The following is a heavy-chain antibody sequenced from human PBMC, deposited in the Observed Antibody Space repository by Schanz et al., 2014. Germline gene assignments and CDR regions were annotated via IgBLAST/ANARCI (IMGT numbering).Heavy chain of an antibody. D-gene: IGHD3-10*01. CDR1: GGTFSSYA. Sequence: VQLEQSGAEVKKPGSSVKVSCKSSGGTFSSYAISWVRQAPGQGLEWMGRIIPILGIATYAQKFQGRLTITADKSTSTAYMELSSLRSEDTALYYCAKDGIMVQGVIWERYFDSWGQGTLVTVSS. J-gene: IGHJ4*02. CDR3: AKDGIMVQGVIWERYFDS. CDR2: IIPILGIA. V-gene: IGHV1-69*04.